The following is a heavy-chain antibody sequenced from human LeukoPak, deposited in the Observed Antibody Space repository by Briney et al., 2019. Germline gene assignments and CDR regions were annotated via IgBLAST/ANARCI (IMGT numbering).Heavy chain of an antibody. J-gene: IGHJ4*02. D-gene: IGHD6-19*01. CDR2: IYTSGST. CDR1: GGSISSYY. V-gene: IGHV4-4*09. CDR3: ARSGGWQSPFDY. Sequence: SETLSLTCTVSGGSISSYYWSWIRRPPGKGLEWIGYIYTSGSTNYNPSLKSRVTISLDTSKNHFSLNLSSVTAADTPMYYCARSGGWQSPFDYWGQGTLVTVSS.